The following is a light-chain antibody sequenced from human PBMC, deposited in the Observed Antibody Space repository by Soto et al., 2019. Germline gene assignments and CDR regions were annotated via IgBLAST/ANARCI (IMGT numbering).Light chain of an antibody. CDR3: QQYNSYRT. J-gene: IGKJ1*01. CDR1: PSISSW. V-gene: IGKV1-5*01. Sequence: DIQMTQSPSTLSASVGDRVTITCRASPSISSWLAWYQQKPGKAPKLLIYDAYSLESGVPSRFSGSGSGTEFTLPISSLQPDDFATYYCQQYNSYRTFGQGTKVEIK. CDR2: DAY.